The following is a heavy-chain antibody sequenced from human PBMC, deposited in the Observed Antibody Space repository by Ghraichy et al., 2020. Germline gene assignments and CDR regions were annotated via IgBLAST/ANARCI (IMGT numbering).Heavy chain of an antibody. V-gene: IGHV3-7*01. J-gene: IGHJ5*02. CDR3: ARDLNWNRGP. D-gene: IGHD1-1*01. CDR1: GFTFSGEW. CDR2: IKTDGSEK. Sequence: GSLRLSCSASGFTFSGEWMTWVRQAPGKGLEWVANIKTDGSEKHYVDSVMGRFTISRDNAKNSLYLEMNSLRDEDTAVYYCARDLNWNRGPWGQGTLVTVSS.